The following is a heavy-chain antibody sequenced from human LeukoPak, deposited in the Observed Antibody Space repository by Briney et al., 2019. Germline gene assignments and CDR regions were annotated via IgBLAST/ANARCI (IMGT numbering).Heavy chain of an antibody. V-gene: IGHV4-31*03. CDR2: IYYSGTT. CDR3: ARGLLFDY. D-gene: IGHD3-22*01. Sequence: SETLSLTCTDSGGSISDVNYYWSWIRQHPGKGLEWIGYIYYSGTTYYNPSLKSRVTISVDTSKIQFSLRLSSVTAADTAVYYCARGLLFDYWGQGTLVTVSS. J-gene: IGHJ4*02. CDR1: GGSISDVNYY.